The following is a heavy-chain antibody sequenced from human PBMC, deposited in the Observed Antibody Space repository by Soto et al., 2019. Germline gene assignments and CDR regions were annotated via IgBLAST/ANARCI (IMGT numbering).Heavy chain of an antibody. D-gene: IGHD3-3*01. V-gene: IGHV3-30*18. CDR3: AKAFWSGPKETLDY. J-gene: IGHJ4*02. Sequence: PGGSLRLSCAASGFTFSSYGMHWVRQAPGKGLEWVAVISYDGSSKYYADSVKGRFTISRDNSKNTLYLQMNSLRAEDTAVYYCAKAFWSGPKETLDYWGQGTLVTVSS. CDR1: GFTFSSYG. CDR2: ISYDGSSK.